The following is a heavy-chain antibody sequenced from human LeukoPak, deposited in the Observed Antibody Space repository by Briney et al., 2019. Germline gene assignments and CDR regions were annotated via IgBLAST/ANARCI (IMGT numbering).Heavy chain of an antibody. V-gene: IGHV3-7*01. CDR1: GFSFSVYW. D-gene: IGHD1-26*01. CDR3: ARDKAVGPTLLDY. Sequence: GGSLRLSCAASGFSFSVYWMHWVRQAPGKGPEWVANIKQDESEKYYLDSVKGRFTISRDNAKNSLFLQMNSLRAEDTAVYYCARDKAVGPTLLDYWGQGILVTVSS. J-gene: IGHJ4*02. CDR2: IKQDESEK.